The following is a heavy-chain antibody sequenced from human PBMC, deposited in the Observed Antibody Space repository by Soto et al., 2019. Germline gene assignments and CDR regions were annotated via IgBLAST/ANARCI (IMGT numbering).Heavy chain of an antibody. J-gene: IGHJ3*02. V-gene: IGHV4-30-2*03. Sequence: PSETLSLTCAVSGGSISSGGYSWGWIRQPPGKGLEWIGYIDYSGSTNYNPSLRSRVTISVDTSKNQFSLKLSSVTAADTAVYYCAKGGSGSYSNAFDIWGQGTMVTVSS. D-gene: IGHD3-10*01. CDR2: IDYSGST. CDR1: GGSISSGGYS. CDR3: AKGGSGSYSNAFDI.